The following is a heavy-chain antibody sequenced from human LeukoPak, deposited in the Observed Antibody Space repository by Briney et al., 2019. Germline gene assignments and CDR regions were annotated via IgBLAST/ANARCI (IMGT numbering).Heavy chain of an antibody. CDR1: GFTFSSYA. CDR3: AKERGITGIFNFFDY. Sequence: GGSLRLSCAVSGFTFSSYAMSWVRQAPGKGLEWVSVISGSGGSTYYADSVKGRFTISRDNSKNTLHLQMNSLRAEDTAVYYCAKERGITGIFNFFDYWGQGTLVTVSS. V-gene: IGHV3-23*01. CDR2: ISGSGGST. J-gene: IGHJ4*02. D-gene: IGHD6-13*01.